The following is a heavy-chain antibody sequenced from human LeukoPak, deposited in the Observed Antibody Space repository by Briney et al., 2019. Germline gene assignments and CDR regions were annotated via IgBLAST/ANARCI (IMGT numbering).Heavy chain of an antibody. V-gene: IGHV4-34*01. CDR1: GGSFSGYY. CDR2: INHSGST. J-gene: IGHJ4*02. Sequence: SETLSLTCAVYGGSFSGYYWSWIRQPPGKGLEWIGEINHSGSTNYNPSLKSRVTISVDTSKNQFSLKLSSVTAADTAVYYCASRPRPDYYDSSGYYWGQGTLVTVSS. CDR3: ASRPRPDYYDSSGYY. D-gene: IGHD3-22*01.